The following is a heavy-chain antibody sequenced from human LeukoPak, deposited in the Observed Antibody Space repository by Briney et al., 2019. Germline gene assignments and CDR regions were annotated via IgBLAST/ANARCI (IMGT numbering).Heavy chain of an antibody. CDR2: ISSSSSTI. J-gene: IGHJ6*03. D-gene: IGHD4-17*01. V-gene: IGHV3-48*01. CDR3: ARAQDDYGDYARGYYYYMDV. Sequence: PGGSLRLSCTASGFTFRSYSMNWVRQAPGKGLEWVSYISSSSSTIYYADSVRGRFTISRDNAKNSLYLQMNSLRAEDTAVYYCARAQDDYGDYARGYYYYMDVWGKGTTVTISS. CDR1: GFTFRSYS.